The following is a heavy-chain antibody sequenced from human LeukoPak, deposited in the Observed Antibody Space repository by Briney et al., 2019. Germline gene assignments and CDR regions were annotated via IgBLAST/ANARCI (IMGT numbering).Heavy chain of an antibody. D-gene: IGHD3-16*02. CDR3: ARAYQPLGGLSLPDY. V-gene: IGHV7-4-1*02. Sequence: ASVKVSCKASGYIFTSYGISWLRQAPGQGLEWMGWINPNTGNPTYAPGFTGRFVFSLDTSVSTAYLQISGLKADDTAVYYCARAYQPLGGLSLPDYWGQGTLVSVSS. CDR1: GYIFTSYG. CDR2: INPNTGNP. J-gene: IGHJ4*02.